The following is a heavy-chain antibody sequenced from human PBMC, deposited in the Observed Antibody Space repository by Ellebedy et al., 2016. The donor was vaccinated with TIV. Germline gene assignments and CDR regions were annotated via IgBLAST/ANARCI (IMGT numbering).Heavy chain of an antibody. Sequence: GGSLRLSCAASGFTFSSSFMHWVRQAPGKGLVWVSRINGDGSSTTYADPVKGRFTISRDNAKNMLYLQMNSLRDEDTAVYYCAREPAGYYGMDVWGQGTMVTVS. V-gene: IGHV3-74*01. J-gene: IGHJ6*02. CDR1: GFTFSSSF. D-gene: IGHD1-14*01. CDR2: INGDGSST. CDR3: AREPAGYYGMDV.